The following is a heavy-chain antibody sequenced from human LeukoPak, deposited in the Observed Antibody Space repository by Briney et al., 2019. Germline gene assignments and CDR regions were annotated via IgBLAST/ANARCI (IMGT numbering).Heavy chain of an antibody. CDR3: ARDRDGYKQGAFDI. CDR1: GFIFSGYN. V-gene: IGHV3-21*01. Sequence: GGSLRLSCAASGFIFSGYNMNWVRQAPGKGLEWVSSISSSSYTYYADSVKGRFTNSRDNAKNSLYLQMNSLRAEDTAVYYCARDRDGYKQGAFDIWGQGTMVTVSS. J-gene: IGHJ3*02. CDR2: ISSSSYT. D-gene: IGHD5-24*01.